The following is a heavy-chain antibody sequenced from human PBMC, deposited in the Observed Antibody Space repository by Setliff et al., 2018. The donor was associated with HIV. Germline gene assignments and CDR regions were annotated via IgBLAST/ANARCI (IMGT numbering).Heavy chain of an antibody. J-gene: IGHJ3*02. CDR1: GGSIISGSNY. CDR3: VRGPHTSSWYGGYAFDI. Sequence: PSETLSLTCTVSGGSIISGSNYWSWIRQPAGKGLEWIGRIYTSGSTNYNPSLKSRVTMSVDTSKNQFSLNLNSVTAADTAVYYCVRGPHTSSWYGGYAFDIWGQGTVVTVSS. D-gene: IGHD6-13*01. CDR2: IYTSGST. V-gene: IGHV4-61*02.